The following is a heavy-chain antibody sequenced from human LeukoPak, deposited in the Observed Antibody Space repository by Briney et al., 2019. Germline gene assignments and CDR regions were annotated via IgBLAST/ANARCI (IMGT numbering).Heavy chain of an antibody. V-gene: IGHV3-30*18. J-gene: IGHJ4*02. CDR3: AKGQAAYGDYDFDY. CDR1: GLTFSTFG. Sequence: GGSLRLSCAASGLTFSTFGMNCVRQAPGRGLEWVAVISSDGGNKHYADSVKGRFTISRDNSKNTLPLQMNSLRAEDTAVYYCAKGQAAYGDYDFDYRGQGTLVTVSP. CDR2: ISSDGGNK. D-gene: IGHD4-17*01.